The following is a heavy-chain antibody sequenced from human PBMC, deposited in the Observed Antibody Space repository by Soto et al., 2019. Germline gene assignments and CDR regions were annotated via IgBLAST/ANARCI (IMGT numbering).Heavy chain of an antibody. CDR3: ARDQNTRGNWYFDL. CDR1: GFTFSSYS. Sequence: EVQLVESGGGLVKPGGSLRLSCAASGFTFSSYSMNWVRQAPGKGLEWVSSISSSSSYIYYADSVKGRFTISGDNARNSLYLQRNTRRAEDTAVYYCARDQNTRGNWYFDLGGRGTLVTVSS. CDR2: ISSSSSYI. D-gene: IGHD3-16*01. V-gene: IGHV3-21*01. J-gene: IGHJ2*01.